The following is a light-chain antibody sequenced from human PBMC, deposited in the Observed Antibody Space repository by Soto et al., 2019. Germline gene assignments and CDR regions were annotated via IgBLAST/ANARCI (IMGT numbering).Light chain of an antibody. V-gene: IGLV2-14*01. CDR2: EVS. CDR3: SSYTSSSTLYV. CDR1: SSDVGGYNY. J-gene: IGLJ1*01. Sequence: QSALTQPASVSGSPGQSITISCTGTSSDVGGYNYVSWYQHHPGKAPKLMIYEVSNRPSGVSNRFSGSKSGNTASLTISGLQAEDEADYYCSSYTSSSTLYVFGTGTKVTV.